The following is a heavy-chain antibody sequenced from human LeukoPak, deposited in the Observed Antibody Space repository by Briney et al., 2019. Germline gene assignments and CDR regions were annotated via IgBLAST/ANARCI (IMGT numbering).Heavy chain of an antibody. V-gene: IGHV4-38-2*01. CDR3: ARGEAETYYYYYMDV. Sequence: PSETLSLTCAVSGYSISSGYFWGWIRQPPGKGLEWIGEINHSGSTNYNPSLKSRVTISVDTSKNQFSLKLSSVTAADTAVYYCARGEAETYYYYYMDVWGKGTTVTVSS. D-gene: IGHD2-15*01. J-gene: IGHJ6*03. CDR1: GYSISSGYF. CDR2: INHSGST.